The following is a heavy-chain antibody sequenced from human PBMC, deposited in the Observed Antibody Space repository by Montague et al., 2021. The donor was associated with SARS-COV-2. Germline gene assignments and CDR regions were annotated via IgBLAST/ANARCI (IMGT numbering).Heavy chain of an antibody. Sequence: PALVKPTQTLTLTCTFSGFSLSTSGMCVSWIRQPPGKALEWLALIDWDDDKYYSTSLKTRLTISKDTSKNQVVLTMTNMDPVDTATYYCARIRDYDILTRSYSGLDFWGQGTMVTVSS. CDR3: ARIRDYDILTRSYSGLDF. J-gene: IGHJ4*02. D-gene: IGHD3-9*01. CDR1: GFSLSTSGMC. V-gene: IGHV2-70*01. CDR2: IDWDDDK.